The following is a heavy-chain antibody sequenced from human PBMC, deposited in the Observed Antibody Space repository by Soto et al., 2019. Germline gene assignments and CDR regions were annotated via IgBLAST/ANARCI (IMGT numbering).Heavy chain of an antibody. CDR3: ACPRQDYGERAYDH. Sequence: EIQLVQSGAELKKPGESLTISCQGSGYTFTPYWITWVRQLPGKGLEWVGRIDPSDSYTDYSPSFQGHVTISADKSINTAYPQWDSLKASDTAMYYCACPRQDYGERAYDHWGQGTLVTVSS. J-gene: IGHJ4*02. CDR2: IDPSDSYT. D-gene: IGHD4-17*01. V-gene: IGHV5-10-1*03. CDR1: GYTFTPYW.